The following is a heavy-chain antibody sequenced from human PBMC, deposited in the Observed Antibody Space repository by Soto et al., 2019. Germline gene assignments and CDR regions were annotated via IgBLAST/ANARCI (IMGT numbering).Heavy chain of an antibody. J-gene: IGHJ5*02. CDR2: IRSKAYGGTT. Sequence: GESLKISCPASGFTFGDYAMSWFRQAPGKGLEWVGFIRSKAYGGTTEYAASVKGRFTISREDSKSIAYLQMNSLKTEDTAVYYCTRKVPAAPGLGKFDPWGQGTLVTVSS. CDR3: TRKVPAAPGLGKFDP. CDR1: GFTFGDYA. D-gene: IGHD7-27*01. V-gene: IGHV3-49*03.